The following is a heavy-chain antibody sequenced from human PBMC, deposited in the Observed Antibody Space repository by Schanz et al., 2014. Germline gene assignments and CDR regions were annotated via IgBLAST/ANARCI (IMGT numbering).Heavy chain of an antibody. Sequence: EVYLVESGGDLVQPGKSLRLSCAASGFTFDDFGMHWVRQAPGKALEWVSRVSRDGSETTYVDSVRGRFTISRDTAKNTVFLQMNNLRAEDTAVYYCARGASRDYFAMDVWGQGTTVTVSS. J-gene: IGHJ6*02. CDR2: VSRDGSET. CDR3: ARGASRDYFAMDV. CDR1: GFTFDDFG. V-gene: IGHV3-74*02.